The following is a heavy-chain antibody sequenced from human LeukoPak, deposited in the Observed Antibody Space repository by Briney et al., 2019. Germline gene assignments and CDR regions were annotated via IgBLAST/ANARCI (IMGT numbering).Heavy chain of an antibody. Sequence: ASVKVSCKASGYTFVGYYMHWLRQAPGQGLEWMGCVNPDSGGTDYAQKFQGRVTMTRDTSISIAYMELSRLTSDDTAVYFCARDKAVAGFSHYGMDVWGQGTTVTVSS. CDR1: GYTFVGYY. J-gene: IGHJ6*02. CDR2: VNPDSGGT. V-gene: IGHV1-2*02. CDR3: ARDKAVAGFSHYGMDV. D-gene: IGHD6-19*01.